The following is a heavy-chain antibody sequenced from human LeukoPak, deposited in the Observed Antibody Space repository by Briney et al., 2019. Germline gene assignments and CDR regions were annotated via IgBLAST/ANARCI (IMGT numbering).Heavy chain of an antibody. CDR3: ARDQNYYGSGSYLDY. V-gene: IGHV1-2*02. CDR1: GYTFTDYY. CDR2: INPNSGGT. J-gene: IGHJ4*02. D-gene: IGHD3-10*01. Sequence: VASVKVSCKASGYTFTDYYIHWVRQAPGQGLEWMGWINPNSGGTNYAQKFQGSVTMTRDTSINTAYMELSRLRPDDSDDTAVYYCARDQNYYGSGSYLDYWGQGTLVTVSS.